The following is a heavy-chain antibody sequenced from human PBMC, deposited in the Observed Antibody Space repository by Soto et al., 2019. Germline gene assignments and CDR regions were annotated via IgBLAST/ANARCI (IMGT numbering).Heavy chain of an antibody. CDR2: IYWDDSK. V-gene: IGHV2-5*02. Sequence: QITLKESGPTLVKPTQTLTLTYTFSGFSLTTDRVGVGWIRQPPGEALEWLAVIYWDDSKTYRPSLESRLTITKATSKTQVALTMTNMDSLDTATYYCAHAYGGRSLYWGQGTLVTVSS. D-gene: IGHD1-26*01. J-gene: IGHJ4*02. CDR1: GFSLTTDRVG. CDR3: AHAYGGRSLY.